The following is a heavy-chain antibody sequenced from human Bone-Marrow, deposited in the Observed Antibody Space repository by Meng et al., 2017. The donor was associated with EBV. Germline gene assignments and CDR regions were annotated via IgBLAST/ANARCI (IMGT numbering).Heavy chain of an antibody. D-gene: IGHD3-10*01. J-gene: IGHJ4*02. CDR2: LIPLSDAP. CDR3: ASESGRGFTPDY. CDR1: GGTLRSDA. V-gene: IGHV1-69*01. Sequence: QVVQSGEEVKKTGSSGKVSCKTSGGTLRSDAISWVRQAPGQGLEWMGGLIPLSDAPHYAQKFQGRVTITADESTSTHYLDLSGLRSEDTAVYYCASESGRGFTPDYWGQGTLVTVSS.